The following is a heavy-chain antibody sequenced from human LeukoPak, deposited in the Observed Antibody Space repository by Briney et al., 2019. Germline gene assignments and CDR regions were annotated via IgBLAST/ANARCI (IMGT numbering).Heavy chain of an antibody. D-gene: IGHD2-2*01. J-gene: IGHJ4*02. V-gene: IGHV3-15*01. CDR2: TKSKTDGGTI. CDR1: GFTFSSAW. CDR3: TTEGYCSSNSCYGFDN. Sequence: GGSLRLSCAASGFTFSSAWMSWVRQAPGKGLEWVGRTKSKTDGGTIDYAAPVKGRFTISRDDKKNTVYLQMNSLKNEDTAVYYCTTEGYCSSNSCYGFDNWGQGTLVTVSS.